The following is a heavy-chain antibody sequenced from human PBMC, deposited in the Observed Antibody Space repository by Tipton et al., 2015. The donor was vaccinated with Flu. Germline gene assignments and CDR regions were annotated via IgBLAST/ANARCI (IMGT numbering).Heavy chain of an antibody. Sequence: TLSLTCTVSGGSISSYYWSWIRQPPGRGLEWIGYIYYSGSSTHNPSLKSRVTISLDRSKKQFSLKVNSVTAADTAVYYWARVPFGSETYYKTDPFDIWGQGTMVTVSS. D-gene: IGHD3-10*01. CDR3: ARVPFGSETYYKTDPFDI. J-gene: IGHJ3*02. CDR2: IYYSGSS. V-gene: IGHV4-59*01. CDR1: GGSISSYY.